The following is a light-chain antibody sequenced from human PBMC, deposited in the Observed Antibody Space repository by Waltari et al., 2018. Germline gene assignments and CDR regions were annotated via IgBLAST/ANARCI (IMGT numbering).Light chain of an antibody. Sequence: DIQMTKSPSSLSASVGDRVTITCRASENVNNYLNWYQQKPGKAPKLLIYKASTLQSGVPSRFSGSGSGTDYTFTISSLQSEDVATYYCQHNYGTPRTFGQGTKVEIK. J-gene: IGKJ1*01. CDR3: QHNYGTPRT. CDR2: KAS. CDR1: ENVNNY. V-gene: IGKV1-39*01.